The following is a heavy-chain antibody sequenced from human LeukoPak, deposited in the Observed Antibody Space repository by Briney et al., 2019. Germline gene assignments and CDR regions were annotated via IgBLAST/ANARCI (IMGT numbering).Heavy chain of an antibody. CDR1: GGSISSYY. D-gene: IGHD5-18*01. V-gene: IGHV4-4*07. CDR2: IYTSGST. Sequence: SETLSLTCTVSGGSISSYYWSWIRQPAGKGLEWIGRIYTSGSTNYNPSLKSRVTMSVDTSKNQFALKLSSVTAADTAVYYCAGGIHPGEPSDTAMPKDYYCYYMDVWGKGTTVTVSS. J-gene: IGHJ6*03. CDR3: AGGIHPGEPSDTAMPKDYYCYYMDV.